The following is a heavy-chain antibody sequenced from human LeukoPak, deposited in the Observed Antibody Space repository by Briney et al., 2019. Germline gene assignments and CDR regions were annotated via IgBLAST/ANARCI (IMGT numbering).Heavy chain of an antibody. CDR2: ISGSGGST. CDR1: GFTFSSYA. D-gene: IGHD6-13*01. J-gene: IGHJ6*02. Sequence: GGSLRLSCAASGFTFSSYAMSWVRQAPGKGLEWVSAISGSGGSTYYADSVKGRFTISRDNSKNTLYLQMNSLRAEDTAVYYCAKAIGGAAAGSLYYYGMDVWGQGTTVTVSS. CDR3: AKAIGGAAAGSLYYYGMDV. V-gene: IGHV3-23*01.